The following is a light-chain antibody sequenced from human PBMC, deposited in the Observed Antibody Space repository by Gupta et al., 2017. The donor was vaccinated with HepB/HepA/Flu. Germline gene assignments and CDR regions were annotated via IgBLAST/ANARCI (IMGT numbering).Light chain of an antibody. CDR1: QSISSY. CDR3: QQSYSGPFT. Sequence: DIQMTQSPSSLSASIGDRVTITCRASQSISSYLNWYQQKPGKAPKLLIYAASSLQSGVPSRFSGSGSWTDFTLTISILQPEDFATYYCQQSYSGPFTFGPGTKVDIK. J-gene: IGKJ3*01. CDR2: AAS. V-gene: IGKV1-39*01.